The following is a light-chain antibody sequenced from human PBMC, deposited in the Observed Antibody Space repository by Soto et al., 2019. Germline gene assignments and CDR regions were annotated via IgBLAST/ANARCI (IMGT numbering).Light chain of an antibody. J-gene: IGKJ1*01. V-gene: IGKV1-39*01. CDR1: RSISSY. Sequence: DIQMTQSLSSLSASVGDRVTITCRASRSISSYLNWYQQKPGKAPKLLIYAASSLQSGVPSRFSGSGSGTDFTLTISSLQPEDFATYYCQQSYSTPRTFGQGTKVDIK. CDR3: QQSYSTPRT. CDR2: AAS.